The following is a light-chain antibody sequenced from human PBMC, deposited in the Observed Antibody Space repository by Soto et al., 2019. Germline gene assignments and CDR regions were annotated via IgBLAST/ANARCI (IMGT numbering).Light chain of an antibody. Sequence: IVMTQSPATLSVSPGERATLSCRASQSVSINLAWYQQKPGQVPRLLIYAASTRATAIPARFSGSGSETDFTLTISSLEPEDSGIYYCQQCSDWPPKWTFGQGTKVDIK. V-gene: IGKV3-15*01. J-gene: IGKJ1*01. CDR1: QSVSIN. CDR3: QQCSDWPPKWT. CDR2: AAS.